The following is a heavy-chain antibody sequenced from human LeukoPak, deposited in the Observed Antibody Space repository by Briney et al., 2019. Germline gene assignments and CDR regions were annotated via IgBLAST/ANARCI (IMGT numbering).Heavy chain of an antibody. V-gene: IGHV3-49*03. CDR3: SRGVSSGWFYFDY. J-gene: IGHJ4*02. CDR1: GFTFGDYA. CDR2: IRSKANGGTI. Sequence: PGGSLRLSCTASGFTFGDYAVSWFRQAPGKGLDWVGFIRSKANGGTIQYAASVKGRFTISRDDSKSIAYLQMNSLKTEDTAAYYCSRGVSSGWFYFDYWGQGTLVTVSS. D-gene: IGHD6-19*01.